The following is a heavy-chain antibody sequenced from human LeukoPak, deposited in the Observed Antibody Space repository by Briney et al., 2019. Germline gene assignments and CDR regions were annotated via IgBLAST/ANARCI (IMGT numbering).Heavy chain of an antibody. CDR2: ISYDGSNK. CDR3: ARENIVVVPAAMGVDYYYIDV. D-gene: IGHD2-2*01. V-gene: IGHV3-30*04. CDR1: GFTFSSYA. J-gene: IGHJ6*03. Sequence: PGRSLRLSCAASGFTFSSYAMHWVRQAPGKGLEWVAVISYDGSNKYYADSVKGRFTISRDNSKNTLYLQMNSLRAEDTAVYYCARENIVVVPAAMGVDYYYIDVGGKGTTVTVSS.